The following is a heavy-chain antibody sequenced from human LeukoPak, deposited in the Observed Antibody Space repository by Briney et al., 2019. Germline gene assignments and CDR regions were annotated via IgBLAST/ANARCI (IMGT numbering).Heavy chain of an antibody. V-gene: IGHV1-3*01. J-gene: IGHJ4*02. Sequence: ASVKVSCKASGGTFSSYAISWVRQAPGQRLEWMGWINAGNGNTKYSQKFRGRVTITRDTSASTAYMELSSLRSEDTAVYYCARFSYYDSSGYIDYWGQGTLVTVSS. CDR3: ARFSYYDSSGYIDY. D-gene: IGHD3-22*01. CDR2: INAGNGNT. CDR1: GGTFSSYA.